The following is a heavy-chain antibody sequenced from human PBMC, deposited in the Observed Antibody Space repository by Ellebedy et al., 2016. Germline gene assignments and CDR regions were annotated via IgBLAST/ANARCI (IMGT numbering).Heavy chain of an antibody. J-gene: IGHJ5*02. CDR1: GYSISSGYS. CDR2: IYHSGST. Sequence: SETLSLXXTVSGYSISSGYSWGWIRQPPGKGLEWIGSIYHSGSTYYNPSLKSRVTISVDTSKNQFSLKLSSVTAADTAVYYCARDPLQLWSWFDPWGQGTLVTVSS. D-gene: IGHD5-18*01. CDR3: ARDPLQLWSWFDP. V-gene: IGHV4-38-2*02.